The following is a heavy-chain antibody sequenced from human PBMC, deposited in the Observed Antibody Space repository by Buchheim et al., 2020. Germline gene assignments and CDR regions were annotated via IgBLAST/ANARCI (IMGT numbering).Heavy chain of an antibody. Sequence: QVQLQESGPGLVKPSQTLSLTCTVSGGSISSGGYYWSWIRQHPGKGLEWIGYIYYSGSTYYNPSLKSRVTISVDTSKNQFSLKLSSVTATDTTVYYCARVERGYDSSGHPTGYRPYNWFDPWGQGTL. V-gene: IGHV4-31*03. CDR3: ARVERGYDSSGHPTGYRPYNWFDP. CDR1: GGSISSGGYY. CDR2: IYYSGST. D-gene: IGHD3-22*01. J-gene: IGHJ5*02.